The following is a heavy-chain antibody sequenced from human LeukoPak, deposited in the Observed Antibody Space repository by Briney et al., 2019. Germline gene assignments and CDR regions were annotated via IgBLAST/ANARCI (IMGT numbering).Heavy chain of an antibody. CDR1: GYSFTSYW. Sequence: GESLKISCKGSGYSFTSYWIGWVRQMPGKGLEWMGIIYPGDSGTRYSPSFQGQVTISADKSISTAYLQWSSLKASDTAMYYCARHGTVVKPPGYYYYYYMDVWGKGTTVTVSS. CDR3: ARHGTVVKPPGYYYYYYMDV. D-gene: IGHD4-23*01. J-gene: IGHJ6*03. CDR2: IYPGDSGT. V-gene: IGHV5-51*01.